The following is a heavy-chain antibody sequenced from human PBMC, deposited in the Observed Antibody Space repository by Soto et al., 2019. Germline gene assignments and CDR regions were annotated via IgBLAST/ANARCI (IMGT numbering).Heavy chain of an antibody. V-gene: IGHV3-13*05. D-gene: IGHD1-26*01. J-gene: IGHJ4*02. CDR2: IGSAGDP. CDR1: GFTFSSYD. Sequence: EVQLVESGGGLVQPGGSLRLSCAASGFTFSSYDMHWVRQATGKGLEWVSAIGSAGDPYYPGSVKGRFTVSRDNPKNTLYLQMNSLRAEDTAVYYCANLVTSGTYSASGNWGQGTLVTVSS. CDR3: ANLVTSGTYSASGN.